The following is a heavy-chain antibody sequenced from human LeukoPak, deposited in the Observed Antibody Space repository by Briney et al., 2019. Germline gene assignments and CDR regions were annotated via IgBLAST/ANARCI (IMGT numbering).Heavy chain of an antibody. D-gene: IGHD1-26*01. CDR3: ARDGRGSSNDFDY. J-gene: IGHJ4*02. V-gene: IGHV3-30*02. Sequence: GGSLRLSCAASGFTFSNYVMSWVRQTPGQGLEWVAFIRYDGTNEYYADSVKGRFTISRDNSKNTLHLQMNSLRPEDTAVYYCARDGRGSSNDFDYWGQGTLVTVSS. CDR1: GFTFSNYV. CDR2: IRYDGTNE.